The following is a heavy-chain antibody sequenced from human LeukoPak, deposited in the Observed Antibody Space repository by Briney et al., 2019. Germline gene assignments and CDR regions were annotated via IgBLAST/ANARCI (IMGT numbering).Heavy chain of an antibody. CDR2: ISGSGGST. CDR1: GFTFDDYA. J-gene: IGHJ4*02. D-gene: IGHD1-1*01. V-gene: IGHV3-23*01. CDR3: AKGGNWNGLNYFDY. Sequence: AGGSLRLSCAASGFTFDDYAMSWVRQAPGKGLEWVSAISGSGGSTYYADSVKGRFTISRDNSKNTLYLQMNSLRAEDTAVYYCAKGGNWNGLNYFDYWGQGTLVTVSS.